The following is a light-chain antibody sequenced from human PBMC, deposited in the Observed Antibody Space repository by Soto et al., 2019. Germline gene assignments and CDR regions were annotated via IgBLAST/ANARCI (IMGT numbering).Light chain of an antibody. V-gene: IGKV1-9*01. CDR1: QGINSY. CDR3: QQTYSSLIT. Sequence: IQLTQSPSSLSASVGDRVTITCRASQGINSYLAWYQQKPGKAPKLLIYAASTLQSGVPSRFSGSGSGTDFTLSISSLQPEDFATYYCQQTYSSLITFGQGTRLEIK. J-gene: IGKJ5*01. CDR2: AAS.